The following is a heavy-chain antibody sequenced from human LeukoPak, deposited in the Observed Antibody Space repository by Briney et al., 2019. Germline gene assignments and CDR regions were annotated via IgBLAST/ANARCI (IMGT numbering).Heavy chain of an antibody. CDR1: GGSISSTSYY. V-gene: IGHV4-30-2*01. CDR3: ARGGSSGYYPI. CDR2: IYHSGST. J-gene: IGHJ4*02. Sequence: SETLSLTCIVSGGSISSTSYYWGWIRQPPGKGLEWIGYIYHSGSTYYNPSLKSRVTISVDRSKNQFSLKLSSVTAADTAVYYCARGGSSGYYPIWGQGTLVTVSS. D-gene: IGHD3-22*01.